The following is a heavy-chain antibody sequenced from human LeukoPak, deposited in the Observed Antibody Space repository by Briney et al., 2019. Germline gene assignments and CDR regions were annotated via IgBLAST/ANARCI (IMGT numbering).Heavy chain of an antibody. Sequence: SETLSLTCTVSGGSISSGNYYWSWIRQPAGKGLEWIGRIYTSGSTNYNPSLKSRVTISVDTSKNQFSLKLSSVTAADTAVYYCARDESGYGYDAFDIWGQGTMVTVSS. J-gene: IGHJ3*02. CDR3: ARDESGYGYDAFDI. CDR1: GGSISSGNYY. D-gene: IGHD5-12*01. CDR2: IYTSGST. V-gene: IGHV4-61*02.